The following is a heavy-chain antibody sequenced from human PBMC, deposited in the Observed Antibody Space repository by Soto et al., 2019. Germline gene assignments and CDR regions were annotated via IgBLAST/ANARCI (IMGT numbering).Heavy chain of an antibody. Sequence: EVQLVQSGAEVKKPGESLKISCKGSGYTFATYWIGWVRQMPGKGLEWMGIIYPGRSTAIYSPSFQGQVTISADKSISXXYLQWSSLKASDTAIYYCARRCDPSVGLCYPAFDYWGQGTLVTVSS. CDR1: GYTFATYW. D-gene: IGHD2-15*01. V-gene: IGHV5-51*01. CDR2: IYPGRSTA. J-gene: IGHJ4*02. CDR3: ARRCDPSVGLCYPAFDY.